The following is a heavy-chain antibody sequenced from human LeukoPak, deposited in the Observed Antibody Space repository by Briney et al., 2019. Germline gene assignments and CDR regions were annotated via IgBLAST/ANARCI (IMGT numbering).Heavy chain of an antibody. CDR2: IIPIFGTA. D-gene: IGHD3-22*01. CDR1: GGTFSSYA. Sequence: ASAKVSCKASGGTFSSYAISWVRQAPGQGLEWVGRIIPIFGTANYAQKFQGRVTITTDESTSTAYMELSSLRSEDTAVYYCARDPGVGYYTAKYFQHWGQGTLVTVSS. V-gene: IGHV1-69*05. J-gene: IGHJ1*01. CDR3: ARDPGVGYYTAKYFQH.